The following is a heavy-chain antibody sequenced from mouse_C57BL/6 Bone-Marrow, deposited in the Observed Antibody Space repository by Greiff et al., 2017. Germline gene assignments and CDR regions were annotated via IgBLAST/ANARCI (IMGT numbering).Heavy chain of an antibody. CDR1: GFSLTSYG. Sequence: QVQLQQSGPGLVQPSQSLSITCTVSGFSLTSYGVHWVRQSPGKGLEWLGVIWSGGSTDYNAAFISRLSISKDNSKSPVFFNMNSLQADDTAIYYCASYGVSYPFDYWGQGTTLTVSS. J-gene: IGHJ2*01. V-gene: IGHV2-2*01. D-gene: IGHD1-1*01. CDR3: ASYGVSYPFDY. CDR2: IWSGGST.